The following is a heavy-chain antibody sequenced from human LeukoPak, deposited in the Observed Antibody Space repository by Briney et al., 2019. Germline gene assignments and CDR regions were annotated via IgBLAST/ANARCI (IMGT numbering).Heavy chain of an antibody. CDR3: AISNTVRRPFFDP. CDR1: SDSVNTYY. Sequence: PSETLSLNCIGSSDSVNTYYCSWIRQPPGKGLGWIGYIYYGGSTKYNPSLKSRVTISVDTSKNQFSLKLTSVTAADTAVYYCAISNTVRRPFFDPWGPGTLVTVSS. CDR2: IYYGGST. D-gene: IGHD4-11*01. V-gene: IGHV4-59*02. J-gene: IGHJ5*02.